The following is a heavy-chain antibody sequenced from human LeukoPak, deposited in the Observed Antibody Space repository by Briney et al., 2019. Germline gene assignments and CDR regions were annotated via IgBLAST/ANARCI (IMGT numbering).Heavy chain of an antibody. CDR2: IKQDGSEK. J-gene: IGHJ4*02. Sequence: GGSLRLSCAASGFTLSSYWMSWVRQAPGKGLEWVANIKQDGSEKYYVDSVKGRFTISRDNAKNSLYLQMNSLRAEDTAVYYCARSYYGSGSYFFGYWGQGTLVTVSS. CDR3: ARSYYGSGSYFFGY. V-gene: IGHV3-7*01. D-gene: IGHD3-10*01. CDR1: GFTLSSYW.